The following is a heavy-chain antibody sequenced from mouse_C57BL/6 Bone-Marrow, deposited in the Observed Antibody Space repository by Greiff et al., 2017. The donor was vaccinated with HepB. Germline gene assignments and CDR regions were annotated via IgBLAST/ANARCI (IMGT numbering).Heavy chain of an antibody. CDR2: IDPENGDT. CDR3: TTWGDGYAMDY. Sequence: EVKLQESGAELVRPGASVKLSCTASGFNIKDDYMHWVKQRPGQGLEWIGWIDPENGDTEYASKFQGKATITADTSSNTAYLQLSSLTSEDTAVYYCTTWGDGYAMDYWGQGTSVTVSS. D-gene: IGHD1-1*01. CDR1: GFNIKDDY. J-gene: IGHJ4*01. V-gene: IGHV14-4*01.